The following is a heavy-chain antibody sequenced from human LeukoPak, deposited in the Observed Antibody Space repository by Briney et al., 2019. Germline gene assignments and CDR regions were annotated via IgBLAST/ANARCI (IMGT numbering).Heavy chain of an antibody. D-gene: IGHD5-18*01. CDR1: GGSFSGYY. V-gene: IGHV4-34*01. CDR2: INHSGST. Sequence: PSETLSLTCAVYGGSFSGYYWSWIRQPPGKGLEWIGEINHSGSTNYNPSLKSRVTISVDTSKNQFSLKLSSVTAADTAVYYCAGGRRRIRPYYYGMDVWGQGTTVTVSS. J-gene: IGHJ6*02. CDR3: AGGRRRIRPYYYGMDV.